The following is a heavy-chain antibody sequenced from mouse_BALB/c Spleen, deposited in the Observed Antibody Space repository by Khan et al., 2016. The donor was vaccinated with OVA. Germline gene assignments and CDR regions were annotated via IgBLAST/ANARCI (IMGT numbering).Heavy chain of an antibody. J-gene: IGHJ3*01. CDR1: GYTFTSFY. Sequence: QVQLQQPGAELVKPGASVKISCKASGYTFTSFYMYWVKQRPGQGLEWIGGINPSNGDTHFYEKFKSKATLTVDKSSTTAYMQFGSLTSEDSAFYYCARSGYGNPLAYWGQGTLVTVAA. V-gene: IGHV1S81*02. CDR2: INPSNGDT. CDR3: ARSGYGNPLAY. D-gene: IGHD2-1*01.